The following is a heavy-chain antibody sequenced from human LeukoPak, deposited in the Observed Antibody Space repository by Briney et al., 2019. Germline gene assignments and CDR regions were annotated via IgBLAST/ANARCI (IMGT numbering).Heavy chain of an antibody. V-gene: IGHV1-2*02. CDR1: GYTFTGYY. CDR3: AAVYCSGGSCYFGD. J-gene: IGHJ4*02. D-gene: IGHD2-15*01. Sequence: ASVKVSCKASGYTFTGYYMHWVRQAPGQGLEWMGWINPNSGGTNYAQKFQGRVTMTRNTSISTAYMELSSLRSEDTAVYYCAAVYCSGGSCYFGDWGQGTLVTVSS. CDR2: INPNSGGT.